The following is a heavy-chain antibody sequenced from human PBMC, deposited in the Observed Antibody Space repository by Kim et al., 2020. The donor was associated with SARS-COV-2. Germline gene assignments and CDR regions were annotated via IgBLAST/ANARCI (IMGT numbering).Heavy chain of an antibody. D-gene: IGHD4-4*01. J-gene: IGHJ4*02. Sequence: GGSLRLSCAASGFTFSSYEMNWVRQAPGKGLEWVSYIIGSGTTIYYADSVRGRFTISRDNAKNSLYLQMNSLRAEDTAVYYCARGPNYSPFDYWGQGTLVNVSS. V-gene: IGHV3-48*03. CDR2: IIGSGTTI. CDR3: ARGPNYSPFDY. CDR1: GFTFSSYE.